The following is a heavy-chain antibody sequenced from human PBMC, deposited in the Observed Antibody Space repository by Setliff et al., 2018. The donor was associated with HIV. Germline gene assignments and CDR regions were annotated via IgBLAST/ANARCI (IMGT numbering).Heavy chain of an antibody. Sequence: SETLSLTCTVSGGPISSGDYYWSWIRQPPGKGLEWIGYIYYSGSTYYNPSLKSRVTISVDTSKSQFSLKLSSVTAADTAVYYCARSNLEPTSRLFDPWGPGTLVTVSS. CDR3: ARSNLEPTSRLFDP. CDR2: IYYSGST. CDR1: GGPISSGDYY. V-gene: IGHV4-30-4*08. J-gene: IGHJ5*02. D-gene: IGHD1-1*01.